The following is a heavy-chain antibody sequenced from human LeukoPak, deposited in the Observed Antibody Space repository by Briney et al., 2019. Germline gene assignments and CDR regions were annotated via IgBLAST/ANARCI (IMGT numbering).Heavy chain of an antibody. CDR3: ARVAAAGTFGAFHI. Sequence: GGSLRLSCAASGFTFSDYYMNWIRQTPGKGLEWVSYISSSGSAIYYADSVKGRFTISRDNAKNSLCLQMNSLRAEDTALYYSARVAAAGTFGAFHIWGQETMLSVSS. V-gene: IGHV3-11*04. CDR1: GFTFSDYY. J-gene: IGHJ3*02. D-gene: IGHD6-13*01. CDR2: ISSSGSAI.